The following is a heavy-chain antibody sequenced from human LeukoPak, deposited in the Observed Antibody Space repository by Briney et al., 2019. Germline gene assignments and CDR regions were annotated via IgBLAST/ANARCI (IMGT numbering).Heavy chain of an antibody. D-gene: IGHD2-2*01. CDR2: INPNSGGT. Sequence: GASVKVSCKASGYTFTGYYMHWVRQAPGQGLEWMGWINPNSGGTNYAQKFQGRVTMTRDTSISTAYMELSRLRSDDTAVYYCARGPRTDIVVVPAAINEGDFDYWGQGTLVTVSS. V-gene: IGHV1-2*02. J-gene: IGHJ4*02. CDR3: ARGPRTDIVVVPAAINEGDFDY. CDR1: GYTFTGYY.